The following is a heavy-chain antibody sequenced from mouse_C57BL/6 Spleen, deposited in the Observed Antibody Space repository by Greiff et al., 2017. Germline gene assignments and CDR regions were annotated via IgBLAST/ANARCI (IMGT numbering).Heavy chain of an antibody. CDR3: ASPHYYGSSYGFAY. Sequence: QVQLQQPGAELVMPGASVKLSCKASGYTFTSYWMHWVKQRPGQGLEWIGEIDPSDSYTNYNQKFKGKSTLTVDKSSSTASMQLSSLTSEDSAVYYCASPHYYGSSYGFAYWGQGTLVTVSA. CDR1: GYTFTSYW. J-gene: IGHJ3*01. D-gene: IGHD1-1*01. CDR2: IDPSDSYT. V-gene: IGHV1-69*01.